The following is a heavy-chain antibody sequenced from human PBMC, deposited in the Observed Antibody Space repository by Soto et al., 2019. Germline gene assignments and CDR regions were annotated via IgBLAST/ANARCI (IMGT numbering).Heavy chain of an antibody. J-gene: IGHJ4*02. CDR3: ARESFSASPNFLDY. V-gene: IGHV3-48*03. D-gene: IGHD3-16*01. CDR1: GFSFTNYE. Sequence: GGSLRLSCAVSGFSFTNYEMNWVRQAPGKGLEWIAYIGLSGDTIYYADSVKGRFTISRDHDKNSLELQMNSLRADDTALYYCARESFSASPNFLDYWGRGTQVTVSS. CDR2: IGLSGDTI.